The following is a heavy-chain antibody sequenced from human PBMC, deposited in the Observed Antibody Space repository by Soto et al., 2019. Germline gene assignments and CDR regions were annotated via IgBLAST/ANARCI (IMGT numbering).Heavy chain of an antibody. CDR1: GYRFIDYY. D-gene: IGHD1-26*01. CDR2: IYPRDSDP. CDR3: ARHLSGSSGRSFAFDI. J-gene: IGHJ3*02. V-gene: IGHV5-51*01. Sequence: GESLKISCKGSGYRFIDYYIGWVRQMPGKGLEWMGIIYPRDSDPRYSPSFQGQVTISADESISTAYLQWSSLKASDTAIYYCARHLSGSSGRSFAFDIWGQGTMVTVSS.